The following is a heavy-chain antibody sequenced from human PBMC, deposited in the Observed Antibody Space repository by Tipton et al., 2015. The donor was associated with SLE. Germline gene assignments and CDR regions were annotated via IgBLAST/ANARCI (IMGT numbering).Heavy chain of an antibody. CDR1: GGSFSGYY. CDR2: INHSGST. J-gene: IGHJ5*02. V-gene: IGHV4-34*01. CDR3: ARGPKVDGYTPIAP. D-gene: IGHD5-24*01. Sequence: TLSLTCAVYGGSFSGYYWSWIRQPPGKGLEWIGEINHSGSTNYNPSLKSRVTISVDTSKNQFSLKLSSVTAADTAVYYCARGPKVDGYTPIAPWGQGTLVTVSS.